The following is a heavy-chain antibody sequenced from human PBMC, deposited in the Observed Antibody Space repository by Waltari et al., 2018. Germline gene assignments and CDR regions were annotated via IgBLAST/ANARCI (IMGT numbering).Heavy chain of an antibody. Sequence: VQLVQSGAEVTKHGDSVKVSCRASGYTFSSYYMPCVRQAHGQGLEWMGIINPSGGSTSYAQKFQGRVTMTRDTSTSTVYMELSSLRSEDTAVYYCARDLRSVQLERRGVGLWLWGQGTLVTVSS. CDR3: ARDLRSVQLERRGVGLWL. CDR1: GYTFSSYY. D-gene: IGHD1-1*01. CDR2: INPSGGST. V-gene: IGHV1-46*01. J-gene: IGHJ4*02.